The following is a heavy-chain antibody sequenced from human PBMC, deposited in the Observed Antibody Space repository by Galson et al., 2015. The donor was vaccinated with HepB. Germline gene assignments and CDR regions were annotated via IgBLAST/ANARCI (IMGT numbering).Heavy chain of an antibody. CDR1: GYTFPDYW. CDR3: ARTPYYGLGPYRNAWFDP. J-gene: IGHJ5*02. D-gene: IGHD3-10*01. CDR2: ISSDTGTP. Sequence: SVKVSCKASGYTFPDYWITWVRRAPGQGLEWMGWISSDTGTPTYAHGFTGRFGFSFDTSISTAYLQNSSLKAEDTAVYYCARTPYYGLGPYRNAWFDPWGQGTLVTVSS. V-gene: IGHV7-4-1*02.